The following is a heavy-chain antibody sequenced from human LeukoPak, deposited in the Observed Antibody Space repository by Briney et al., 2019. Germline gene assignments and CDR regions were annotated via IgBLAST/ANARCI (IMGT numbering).Heavy chain of an antibody. CDR3: ARDKIVGPTTLDY. CDR2: IKQDGNEK. Sequence: GGSLRLSCAASGFTFSGYWMSWVRQTPEKGLEWVANIKQDGNEKYYVDSVKGRFTISRDNAKNSLYLQMNSLRADDTAVYYCARDKIVGPTTLDYWAREPWLPSPQ. D-gene: IGHD1-26*01. J-gene: IGHJ4*02. V-gene: IGHV3-7*01. CDR1: GFTFSGYW.